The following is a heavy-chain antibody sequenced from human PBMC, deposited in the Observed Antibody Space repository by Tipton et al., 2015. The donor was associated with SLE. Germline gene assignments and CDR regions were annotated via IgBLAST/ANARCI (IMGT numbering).Heavy chain of an antibody. V-gene: IGHV4-39*07. CDR3: ARGIVFGESSYYYYYYMDV. J-gene: IGHJ6*03. D-gene: IGHD3-10*02. CDR2: VFYTGST. CDR1: DGSITITNYY. Sequence: TLSLTCSVSDGSITITNYYWGWIRQPPGKGLEWFGSVFYTGSTYYNPSLKSRVTISVDTSKNQFSLKLSSVTAADTAVYYCARGIVFGESSYYYYYYMDVWGQGTTVTVSS.